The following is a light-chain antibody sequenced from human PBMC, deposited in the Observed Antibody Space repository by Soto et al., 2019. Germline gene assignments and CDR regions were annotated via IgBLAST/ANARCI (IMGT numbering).Light chain of an antibody. Sequence: QSALTQPASVSGSPGQSITISCTGTSSDVGGHDYVSWYQQHPGKAPQLMIYDVSYRPSGVSNRFSGSKSGNTACLTISGLQAEDEADYYCSSYTSSTTQVFGTGTKLTVL. CDR3: SSYTSSTTQV. V-gene: IGLV2-14*03. CDR2: DVS. J-gene: IGLJ1*01. CDR1: SSDVGGHDY.